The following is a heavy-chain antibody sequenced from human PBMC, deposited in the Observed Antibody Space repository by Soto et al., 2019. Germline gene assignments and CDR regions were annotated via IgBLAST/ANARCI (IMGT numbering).Heavy chain of an antibody. CDR2: TIPALGKT. Sequence: GASVKVPCKTSGDNSKKNVFTWVRQAPGQGLEWMGGTIPALGKTHYIEKFQGRVTITVDDATRTVYMEVRDLTSEDTAIYYCARGPFRPSAMDVWGQGTTVTVSS. J-gene: IGHJ6*02. CDR1: GDNSKKNV. CDR3: ARGPFRPSAMDV. D-gene: IGHD3-10*01. V-gene: IGHV1-69*10.